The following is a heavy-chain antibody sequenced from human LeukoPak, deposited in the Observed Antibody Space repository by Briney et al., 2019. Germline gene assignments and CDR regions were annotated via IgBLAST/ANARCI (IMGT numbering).Heavy chain of an antibody. J-gene: IGHJ4*02. CDR2: ISGSGGST. Sequence: GGSLRLSCAASGFTFSSYAMSWVRQAPGKGLEWVSAISGSGGSTYYADSVKGRFTISRDNSKNTLYLQMNSLRAEDTAVYYCARAYCSSTSCYNYFDYWGQGTLVTVSS. D-gene: IGHD2-2*02. CDR3: ARAYCSSTSCYNYFDY. CDR1: GFTFSSYA. V-gene: IGHV3-23*01.